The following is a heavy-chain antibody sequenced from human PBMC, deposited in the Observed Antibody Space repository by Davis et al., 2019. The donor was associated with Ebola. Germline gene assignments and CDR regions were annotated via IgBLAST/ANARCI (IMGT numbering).Heavy chain of an antibody. CDR3: TAKDPDSVDDY. J-gene: IGHJ4*02. Sequence: GESLKISCAASGFTFSGSAMHWVRQASGKGLEWVGRIRSKANSYATAYAASVKGRLTISRDDSKNTAYLQMNSLKTEDTAVYYCTAKDPDSVDDYWGQGTLVTVSS. D-gene: IGHD4-23*01. CDR2: IRSKANSYAT. V-gene: IGHV3-73*01. CDR1: GFTFSGSA.